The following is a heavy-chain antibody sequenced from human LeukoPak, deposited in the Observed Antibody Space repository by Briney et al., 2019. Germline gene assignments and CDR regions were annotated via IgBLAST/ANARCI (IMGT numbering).Heavy chain of an antibody. V-gene: IGHV4-30-2*01. CDR2: IYHSGST. CDR3: ARGYYYDNSGYYFFDY. Sequence: SETLSLTCAVSGGSISSGGYSWSWIRQPPGKGLEWIGYIYHSGSTYYNPSLKSRVTISVDRSKNQFSLKLSSVTAADTAVYYCARGYYYDNSGYYFFDYWGQGTLVTVSS. CDR1: GGSISSGGYS. J-gene: IGHJ4*02. D-gene: IGHD3-22*01.